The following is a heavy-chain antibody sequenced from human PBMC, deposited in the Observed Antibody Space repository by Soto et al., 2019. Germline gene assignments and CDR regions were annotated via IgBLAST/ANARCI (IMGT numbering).Heavy chain of an antibody. Sequence: QVQLVESGGGVVQPGRSLRLSCAASGFTFSSYGMHWVRQAPGKGLEWVAVIWSDGSNKYYADSVKGRFTISRDNSKNTLYLQMNSLRAEDTAVYYGARTGIAAAGMGWFDPWGQGTLVTVSS. J-gene: IGHJ5*02. V-gene: IGHV3-33*01. CDR1: GFTFSSYG. CDR3: ARTGIAAAGMGWFDP. D-gene: IGHD6-13*01. CDR2: IWSDGSNK.